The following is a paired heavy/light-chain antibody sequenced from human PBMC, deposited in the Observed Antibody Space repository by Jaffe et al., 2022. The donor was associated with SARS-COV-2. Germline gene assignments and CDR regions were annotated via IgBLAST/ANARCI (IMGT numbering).Light chain of an antibody. CDR2: GAS. Sequence: EIVLTQSPGTLSLSPGERATLSCRASQSVSSSYLAWYQQKPGQAPRLLIYGASSRATGIPDRFSGSGSGTDFTLTISRLEPEDFAVYYCQQYGNSPPGTFGQGTKVEIK. CDR1: QSVSSSY. J-gene: IGKJ1*01. V-gene: IGKV3-20*01. CDR3: QQYGNSPPGT.
Heavy chain of an antibody. CDR3: APSKTPVWGSAFDY. CDR2: ISGSGGST. J-gene: IGHJ4*02. CDR1: GFTFSSYA. Sequence: EVQLVESGGGLVQPGGSLRLSCAASGFTFSSYAMSWVRQAPEKGLEWVSAISGSGGSTYYAGSVKGRFTISRDNSKNTLFLQMNSLTADDTAVYHCAPSKTPVWGSAFDYWGQGTLVTVSS. V-gene: IGHV3-23*04. D-gene: IGHD3-16*01.